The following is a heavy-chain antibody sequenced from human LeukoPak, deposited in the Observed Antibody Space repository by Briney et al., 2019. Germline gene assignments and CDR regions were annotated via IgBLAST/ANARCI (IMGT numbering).Heavy chain of an antibody. J-gene: IGHJ4*02. CDR3: ARVRSGYYIDC. Sequence: GGSLRLSCAAYGFTFSSYSMKWVRQAPGKGLEWLSSITGSSGYIYYSDSVKGRFTISRDDAKNSLWLQMNSLRAEDTAVYYCARVRSGYYIDCWGQGTLVTVSS. V-gene: IGHV3-21*01. D-gene: IGHD3-3*01. CDR1: GFTFSSYS. CDR2: ITGSSGYI.